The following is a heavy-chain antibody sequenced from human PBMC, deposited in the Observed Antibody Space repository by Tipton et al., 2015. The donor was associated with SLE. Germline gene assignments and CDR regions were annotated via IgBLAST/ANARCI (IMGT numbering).Heavy chain of an antibody. D-gene: IGHD3-10*01. V-gene: IGHV4-61*05. CDR1: GGSISSSSYY. J-gene: IGHJ4*02. Sequence: TLSLTCTVSGGSISSSSYYWGWIRQPPGKGLEWIGYIYYSGSTNYNPSLKSRVTISVDTSKNQFSLKLSSVTAADTAVYYCARHASRRSGSYNEIDYWGQGTLVTVSS. CDR3: ARHASRRSGSYNEIDY. CDR2: IYYSGST.